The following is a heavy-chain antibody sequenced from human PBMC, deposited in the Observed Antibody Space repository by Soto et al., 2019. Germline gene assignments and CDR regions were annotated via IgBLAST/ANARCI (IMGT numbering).Heavy chain of an antibody. D-gene: IGHD2-21*02. CDR2: IIPIFATA. CDR3: VSGDCAGDCSFDY. CDR1: GGTFTSYG. V-gene: IGHV1-69*01. J-gene: IGHJ4*02. Sequence: QVQLVQSGAEVKKPGSSVKVSCKASGGTFTSYGVSWVRQAPGQGLEWMGGIIPIFATANYAQKFQGRVTITADESTSTAYMELSSLTSEDSAEYYCVSGDCAGDCSFDYWGQGTLVTVSS.